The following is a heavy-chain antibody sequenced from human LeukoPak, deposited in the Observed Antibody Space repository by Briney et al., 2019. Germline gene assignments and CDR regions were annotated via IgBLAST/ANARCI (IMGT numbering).Heavy chain of an antibody. J-gene: IGHJ4*02. CDR1: GDSITTTNW. V-gene: IGHV4-4*02. D-gene: IGHD2-8*01. CDR2: VSLEGVR. Sequence: PSGTLSHTCGVSGDSITTTNWWSWVLQFPGQGLQWIGEVSLEGVRNYNPSLTSRVTMSLDRAKNLLSLNLNSVTAADTAVYYCSRENGAFSPFGYWGQGILVTV. CDR3: SRENGAFSPFGY.